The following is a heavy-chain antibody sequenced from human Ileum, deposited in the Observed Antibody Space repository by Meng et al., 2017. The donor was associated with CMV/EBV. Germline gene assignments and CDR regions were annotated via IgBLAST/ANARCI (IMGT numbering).Heavy chain of an antibody. Sequence: VSLVASGGGLVQSGGFLRLSCEGSGFTFRNYWMHWVRQGPGDGLVWVSRINEDGRITSYADSVKGRFTISRDNARNTLYLQMNSLRADDSAAYYCARDLSGSRDYWGRGTLVTVSS. V-gene: IGHV3-74*01. CDR1: GFTFRNYW. J-gene: IGHJ4*02. CDR2: INEDGRIT. CDR3: ARDLSGSRDY. D-gene: IGHD1-26*01.